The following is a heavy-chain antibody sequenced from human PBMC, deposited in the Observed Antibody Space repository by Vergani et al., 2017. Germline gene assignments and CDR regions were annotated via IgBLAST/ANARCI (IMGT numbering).Heavy chain of an antibody. J-gene: IGHJ6*04. CDR1: GGTFSSYT. V-gene: IGHV1-18*01. Sequence: QVQLVQSGAEVKKPGSSVKVSCKASGGTFSSYTISWVRQAPGQGLEWMGWISAYNGNTNYAQKLQGRVTMTTDTSTSTAYMELRSLRSDDTAVYYCARAPKRELWFGELYVWGKGTTVTVSS. D-gene: IGHD3-10*01. CDR2: ISAYNGNT. CDR3: ARAPKRELWFGELYV.